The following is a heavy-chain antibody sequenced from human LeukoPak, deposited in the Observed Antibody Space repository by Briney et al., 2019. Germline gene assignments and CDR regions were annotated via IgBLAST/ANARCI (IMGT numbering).Heavy chain of an antibody. CDR2: ISGSGGST. CDR1: GFTFSSYA. J-gene: IGHJ4*02. D-gene: IGHD3-22*01. Sequence: GGSLRLSCAASGFTFSSYAMSWVRQAPGKGLEWVSAISGSGGSTYYADSVKGRFTISRDNSKNTLYLQMNSLRAEDTAVYYCAKVQNYYDSSGYYYDYWGQGTLVTVSP. V-gene: IGHV3-23*01. CDR3: AKVQNYYDSSGYYYDY.